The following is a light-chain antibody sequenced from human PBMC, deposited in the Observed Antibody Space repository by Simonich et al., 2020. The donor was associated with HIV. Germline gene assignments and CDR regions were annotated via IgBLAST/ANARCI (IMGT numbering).Light chain of an antibody. CDR3: QQYKSYSRT. CDR1: QGISTW. V-gene: IGKV1-5*03. Sequence: DIQMTQSPSTLSASVGDRVTITWRASQGISTWLAWFQQKPGKAPKLLIYKSSSLESGFPSRFSGSGSRTEFTLTIFSLQPDDFAIYYCQQYKSYSRTFGQGTKVEI. CDR2: KSS. J-gene: IGKJ1*01.